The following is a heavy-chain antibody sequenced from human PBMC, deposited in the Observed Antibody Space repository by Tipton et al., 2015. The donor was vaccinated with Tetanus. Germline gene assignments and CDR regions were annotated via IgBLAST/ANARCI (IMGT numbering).Heavy chain of an antibody. J-gene: IGHJ5*02. Sequence: TLSLTCTVSGASISDKKYYWGWIRQAPGKGLEWIASIYFEGGTYYSPSLRSRLTIDVDTSQNLFSLRLASVTAADTAVYYCARHLYGYWFDPWGQGAPVTVSS. CDR2: IYFEGGT. CDR1: GASISDKKYY. CDR3: ARHLYGYWFDP. V-gene: IGHV4-39*02. D-gene: IGHD2/OR15-2a*01.